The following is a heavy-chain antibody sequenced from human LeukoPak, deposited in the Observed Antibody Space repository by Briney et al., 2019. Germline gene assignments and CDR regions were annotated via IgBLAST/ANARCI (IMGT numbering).Heavy chain of an antibody. V-gene: IGHV4-34*01. J-gene: IGHJ4*02. CDR2: INHNGST. Sequence: SETLSLTCAVYGGSFSGYYWSWIRQLPGKGLEWIGEINHNGSTNYNPSLKSRVTISVDTSKNQFSLKLSSVTAADTAVYYCASAYDFWSGPLDYWGQGTLVTVSS. D-gene: IGHD3-3*01. CDR1: GGSFSGYY. CDR3: ASAYDFWSGPLDY.